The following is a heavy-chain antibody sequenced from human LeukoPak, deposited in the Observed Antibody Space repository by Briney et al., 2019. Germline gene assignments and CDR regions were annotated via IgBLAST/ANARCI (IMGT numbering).Heavy chain of an antibody. J-gene: IGHJ4*02. Sequence: PGGSLRLSCAASGFTFSNYVMSWVRQAPGKGLEWVSGISGSGDSTYYADSVKGRFTISRDNSKNTLYLQMNSLRAEDTAVYYCAKGKGSEAAHFDYWGQGTLVTVSS. V-gene: IGHV3-23*01. CDR3: AKGKGSEAAHFDY. CDR2: ISGSGDST. CDR1: GFTFSNYV. D-gene: IGHD2-15*01.